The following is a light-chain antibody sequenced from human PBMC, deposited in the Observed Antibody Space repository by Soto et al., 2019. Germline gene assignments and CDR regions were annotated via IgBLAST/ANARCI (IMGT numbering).Light chain of an antibody. CDR1: QSVSGD. CDR3: KQYDNSFT. Sequence: ETVMTQSPGTLSVSPGETATVSCTASQSVSGDLAWYQQKRGQAPRLLIYEASTRTTGLQARFSGGGSGTDFTLTISRLEPEDFAVYYCKQYDNSFTFGGGTKVDIK. J-gene: IGKJ4*01. CDR2: EAS. V-gene: IGKV3-15*01.